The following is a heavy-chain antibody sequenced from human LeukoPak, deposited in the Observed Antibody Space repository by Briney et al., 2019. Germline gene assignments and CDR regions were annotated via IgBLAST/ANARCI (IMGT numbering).Heavy chain of an antibody. CDR3: AKVFRITMIVVPPEYYFDY. Sequence: GGSLRLSCAASGFTFSSYAMSWVRQAPGKGLEWVSAISGSGGSTYYADSVKGRFTISRDNSKNTLYLQMNSLRAEDTAVYYCAKVFRITMIVVPPEYYFDYWGQGTLVTVSS. V-gene: IGHV3-23*01. D-gene: IGHD3-22*01. J-gene: IGHJ4*02. CDR2: ISGSGGST. CDR1: GFTFSSYA.